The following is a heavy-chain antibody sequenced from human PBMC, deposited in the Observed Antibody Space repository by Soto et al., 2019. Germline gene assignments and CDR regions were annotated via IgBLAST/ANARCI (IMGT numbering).Heavy chain of an antibody. D-gene: IGHD3-10*01. CDR1: GYTFTSYY. J-gene: IGHJ4*02. CDR2: INPSDGST. V-gene: IGHV1-46*01. CDR3: ARDGLYGSGSYYNPIDY. Sequence: ASVKVSCKASGYTFTSYYMHCVRQAPGQGLEWMGRINPSDGSTSYAQKLQGWVTMTRDTSMSTAYMELRSLRSDDTAVYYCARDGLYGSGSYYNPIDYWGQGTLVTVSS.